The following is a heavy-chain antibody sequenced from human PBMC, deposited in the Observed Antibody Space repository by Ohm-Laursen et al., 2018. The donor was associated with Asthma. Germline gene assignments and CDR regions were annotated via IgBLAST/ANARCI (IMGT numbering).Heavy chain of an antibody. CDR1: GFTFSNFA. Sequence: SLRLSCAATGFTFSNFAMHWVRQAPGKGLEWVSIITSDGSWTSYADSVKGRFTISRDNSKNTLYMQMNSLRAEDTAVYYCARGYGVRPPYYYGMDVWGQGTTVTVSS. CDR2: ITSDGSWT. CDR3: ARGYGVRPPYYYGMDV. V-gene: IGHV3-30-3*01. J-gene: IGHJ6*02. D-gene: IGHD3-10*01.